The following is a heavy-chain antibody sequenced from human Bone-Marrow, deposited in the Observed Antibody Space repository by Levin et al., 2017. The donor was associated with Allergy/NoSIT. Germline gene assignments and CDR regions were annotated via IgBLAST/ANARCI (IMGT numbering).Heavy chain of an antibody. CDR3: AKDVRRGVGGSDC. J-gene: IGHJ4*02. CDR2: ISSSGDST. Sequence: GESLKISCAASGFTLTNFAMTLVRQPPGKGLEWVSLISSSGDSTYYADSVRGRFTVSRDTSKSTVYLQMNSLRAEDTAVYYCAKDVRRGVGGSDCWGQGTLVTVSS. D-gene: IGHD2-8*02. V-gene: IGHV3-23*01. CDR1: GFTLTNFA.